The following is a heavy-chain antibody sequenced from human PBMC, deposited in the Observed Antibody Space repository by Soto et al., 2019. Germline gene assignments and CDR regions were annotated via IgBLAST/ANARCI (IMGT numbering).Heavy chain of an antibody. J-gene: IGHJ6*02. Sequence: QVQLQESGPGLVKPSQTLSLTCTVSGGSISSGDYYWSWIRQPPGKGLEWIGYIYYSGSTYYNPSLNGRVTIAVDTSTNQFSPKLSSVTAADTAVYYCARDLTILGRYGMDVWGQGTRVTVSS. CDR1: GGSISSGDYY. CDR2: IYYSGST. CDR3: ARDLTILGRYGMDV. V-gene: IGHV4-30-4*01. D-gene: IGHD3-3*01.